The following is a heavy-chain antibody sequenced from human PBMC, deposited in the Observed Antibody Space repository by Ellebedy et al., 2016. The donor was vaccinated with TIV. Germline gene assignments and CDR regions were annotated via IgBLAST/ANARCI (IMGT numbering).Heavy chain of an antibody. CDR2: INPDIGST. Sequence: AASVKVSCKASGYTFSIYYIHWVRQAPGQGLEWMGIINPDIGSTTYALKLQGRVTMTRDTSTSTVYMELSSLSSEDTAVYFCARSRFGAHDHDQWGQGTLVTVSS. J-gene: IGHJ4*02. V-gene: IGHV1-46*04. D-gene: IGHD3-3*01. CDR1: GYTFSIYY. CDR3: ARSRFGAHDHDQ.